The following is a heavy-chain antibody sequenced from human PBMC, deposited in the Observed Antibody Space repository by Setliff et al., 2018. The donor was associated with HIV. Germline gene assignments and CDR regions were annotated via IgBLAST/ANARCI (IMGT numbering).Heavy chain of an antibody. CDR1: GGSINRSGFY. CDR2: IYDSGAT. Sequence: SETLSLTCTVSGGSINRSGFYWSWIRQSPGNGLEWIGWIYDSGATKYNPSLKSRATISVDTSKNQFSLKLSSVTAADTAVYYCVRHRSAVAGTRIGYCYYMDVWGKGTTVTV. V-gene: IGHV4-61*05. D-gene: IGHD6-19*01. J-gene: IGHJ6*03. CDR3: VRHRSAVAGTRIGYCYYMDV.